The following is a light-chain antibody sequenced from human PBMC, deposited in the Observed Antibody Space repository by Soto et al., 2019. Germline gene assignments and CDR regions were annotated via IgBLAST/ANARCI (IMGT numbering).Light chain of an antibody. CDR3: QQSSRSPYT. CDR1: QSIGTS. V-gene: IGKV1-39*01. Sequence: DIQMTQSPSSLSASVGDRVTISCRASQSIGTSLNWYQQKPGKAPKFLISAAWSLKSGVPYRFSGSGSGTDFTLTISSLQPEDFAAYYCQQSSRSPYTFGQGTKLGIK. CDR2: AAW. J-gene: IGKJ2*01.